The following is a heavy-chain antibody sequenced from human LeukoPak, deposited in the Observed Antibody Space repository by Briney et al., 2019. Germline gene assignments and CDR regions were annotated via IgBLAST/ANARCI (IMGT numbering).Heavy chain of an antibody. CDR3: ATEPPVGATVY. Sequence: SETLSLTCAVYGGSFSGYYWSWIRQPPGKGLEWIGSIYHSGSTYYNPSLKSRVTISVDTSKNQFSLKLSSVTAADTAVYYCATEPPVGATVYWGQGTLVTVSS. J-gene: IGHJ4*02. D-gene: IGHD1-26*01. CDR2: IYHSGST. V-gene: IGHV4-34*01. CDR1: GGSFSGYY.